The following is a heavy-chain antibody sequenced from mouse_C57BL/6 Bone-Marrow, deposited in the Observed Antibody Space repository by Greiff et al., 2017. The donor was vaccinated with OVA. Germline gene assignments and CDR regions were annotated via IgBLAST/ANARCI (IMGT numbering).Heavy chain of an antibody. D-gene: IGHD3-2*02. CDR2: IDPSDSYT. CDR3: ARSGDIRPYYYAMDY. J-gene: IGHJ4*01. CDR1: GYTFTSYW. Sequence: VQLQQPGAELVRPGTSVKLSCKASGYTFTSYWMHWVKQRPGQGLEWIGVIDPSDSYTNYNQKFKGKATLTVDTSSSTAYMQLSSLTSEDSAVYYCARSGDIRPYYYAMDYWGQGTSVTVSS. V-gene: IGHV1-59*01.